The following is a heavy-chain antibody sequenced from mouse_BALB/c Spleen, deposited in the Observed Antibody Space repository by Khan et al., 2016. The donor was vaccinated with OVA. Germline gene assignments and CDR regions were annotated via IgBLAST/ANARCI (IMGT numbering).Heavy chain of an antibody. CDR1: GYSFTLYY. D-gene: IGHD2-14*01. J-gene: IGHJ3*01. V-gene: IGHV1-26*01. Sequence: VQLKESGPDLVKPGASVKISCKAFGYSFTLYYMSWVKQSHGKSLEWIGRVNPNTDNINYNQEFKGKAILTVDKSSNTAYMELRSLTSEDSAVYFCARGYDFFASGGQGTLVTVSA. CDR3: ARGYDFFAS. CDR2: VNPNTDNI.